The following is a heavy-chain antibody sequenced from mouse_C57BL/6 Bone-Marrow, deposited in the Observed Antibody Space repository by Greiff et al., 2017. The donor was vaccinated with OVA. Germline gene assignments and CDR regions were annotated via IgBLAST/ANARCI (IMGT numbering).Heavy chain of an antibody. Sequence: VQLQQSGAELMKPGASVKLSCKATGYTFTGYWIEWVKQRPGHGLEWIGEILPGSGSTNHNEKFKGKATFTADTSSNTAYMQLSSLTTEDSAIYYCASGGYSWFAYWGQGTLVTVSA. CDR1: GYTFTGYW. J-gene: IGHJ3*01. CDR3: ASGGYSWFAY. V-gene: IGHV1-9*01. D-gene: IGHD2-3*01. CDR2: ILPGSGST.